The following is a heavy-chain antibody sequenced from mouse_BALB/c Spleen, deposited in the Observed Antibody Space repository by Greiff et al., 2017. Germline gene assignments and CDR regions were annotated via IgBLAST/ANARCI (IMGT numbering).Heavy chain of an antibody. Sequence: EVKVVESGPSLVKPSQTLSLTCSVTGDSITSGYWNWIRKFPGNKLEYMGYISYSGSTYYNPSLKSRISITRDTSKNQYYLQLNSVTTEDTATYYCARYKEYGLYYFDYWGQGTTLTVSS. J-gene: IGHJ2*01. V-gene: IGHV3-8*02. CDR1: GDSITSGY. D-gene: IGHD2-2*01. CDR2: ISYSGST. CDR3: ARYKEYGLYYFDY.